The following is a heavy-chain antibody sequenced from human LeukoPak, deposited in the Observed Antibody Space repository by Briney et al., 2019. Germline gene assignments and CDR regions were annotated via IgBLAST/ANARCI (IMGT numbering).Heavy chain of an antibody. CDR1: GFTFSSYW. D-gene: IGHD3-3*01. V-gene: IGHV3-7*01. J-gene: IGHJ5*02. CDR2: IKQDGSEK. CDR3: ARIGYDFWSGYYNNWFDP. Sequence: GGSLRLSCAASGFTFSSYWMSWVRQAPGKGLEWVANIKQDGSEKYYVDSVKGRFTISRDNVKNSLYLQMNSLRAEDTAVYYCARIGYDFWSGYYNNWFDPWGQGTLVTVSS.